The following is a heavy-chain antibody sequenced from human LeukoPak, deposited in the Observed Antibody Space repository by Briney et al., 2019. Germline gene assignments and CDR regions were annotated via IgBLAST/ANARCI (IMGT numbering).Heavy chain of an antibody. Sequence: GGALRLSCAASGFTVSSNYMSWVRQAPGKGLEWVSVIYGGGSTYYAESVKGRFTISRDNSKNTLYLQMNSLRAVDTAVYYCAISSGWYLGNFDYWGQGTLVTVSS. CDR2: IYGGGST. CDR3: AISSGWYLGNFDY. CDR1: GFTVSSNY. J-gene: IGHJ4*02. D-gene: IGHD6-19*01. V-gene: IGHV3-53*01.